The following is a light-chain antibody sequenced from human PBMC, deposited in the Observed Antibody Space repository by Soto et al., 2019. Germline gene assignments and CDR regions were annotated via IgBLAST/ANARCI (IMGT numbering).Light chain of an antibody. Sequence: EIVMTQSPATLSVSPGERATLSCRASQSVSSNLAWYQQKPGQAPRLLIYGASTRATGIPARFSGSGSGTEFTLTISSLQSEDFAVYYCQQYNNWPLRSFGPGTKVEI. CDR3: QQYNNWPLRS. J-gene: IGKJ3*01. CDR1: QSVSSN. V-gene: IGKV3-15*01. CDR2: GAS.